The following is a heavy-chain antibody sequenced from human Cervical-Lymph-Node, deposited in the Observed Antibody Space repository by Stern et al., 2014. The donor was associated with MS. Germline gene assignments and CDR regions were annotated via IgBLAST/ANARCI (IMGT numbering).Heavy chain of an antibody. CDR1: GFNISNYW. V-gene: IGHV3-74*03. Sequence: EMQLVESGGGLVQPGGSLRLSCAASGFNISNYWMHWVRQVPGKGLVWVSRINGDGSWKTYADSVKGRFTVSRDNAKNIVYLQMNSLRVEDTAVYYCVRVSGAYWGQGTLVTVSS. J-gene: IGHJ4*02. CDR2: INGDGSWK. D-gene: IGHD7-27*01. CDR3: VRVSGAY.